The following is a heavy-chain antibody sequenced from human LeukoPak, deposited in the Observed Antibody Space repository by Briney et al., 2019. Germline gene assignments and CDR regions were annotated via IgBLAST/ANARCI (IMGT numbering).Heavy chain of an antibody. V-gene: IGHV3-74*01. CDR3: AKDHYWSIDY. CDR2: IKGDGIST. D-gene: IGHD3-3*01. J-gene: IGHJ4*02. CDR1: GFDFSSNW. Sequence: GGSLRLSCAASGFDFSSNWMHWVRHAPGQGLVWVSRIKGDGISTNYADSVKGRFAISRDIAKNTLYLQMNSLRAEGTGVYYCAKDHYWSIDYWGRGTLVTVSS.